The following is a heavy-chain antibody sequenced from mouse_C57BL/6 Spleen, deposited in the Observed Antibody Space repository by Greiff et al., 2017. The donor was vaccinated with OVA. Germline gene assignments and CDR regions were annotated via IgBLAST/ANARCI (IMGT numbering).Heavy chain of an antibody. CDR1: GYSITSGYY. D-gene: IGHD4-1*01. V-gene: IGHV3-6*01. Sequence: EVQLQESGPGLVKPSQSLSLTCSVTGYSITSGYYWNWIRQFPGNKLEWMGYISYDGSNNYNPSLKNRISITRDTSKNQFFLKLNSVTTEDTATYYCAREGTGTGAMDYWGQGTSVTVS. CDR2: ISYDGSN. CDR3: AREGTGTGAMDY. J-gene: IGHJ4*01.